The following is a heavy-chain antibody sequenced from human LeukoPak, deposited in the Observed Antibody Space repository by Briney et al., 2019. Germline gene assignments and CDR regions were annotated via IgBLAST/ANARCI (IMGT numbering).Heavy chain of an antibody. CDR3: AGGNSWPGLSY. V-gene: IGHV3-53*01. Sequence: PGGSLRLSCAASGFTVSGNCMSWVRQAPGKGLEWVSVIYTAGSTYNADSVKGRFTISRDKSKNTLYLQTNTLRAEDTAVYFCAGGNSWPGLSYWGQGTLLTVSS. CDR2: IYTAGST. J-gene: IGHJ4*02. D-gene: IGHD6-13*01. CDR1: GFTVSGNC.